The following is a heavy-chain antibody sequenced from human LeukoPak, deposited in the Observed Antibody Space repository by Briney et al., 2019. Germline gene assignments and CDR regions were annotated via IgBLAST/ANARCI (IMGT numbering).Heavy chain of an antibody. CDR3: ARDVYSGSDSGRGDDFDI. D-gene: IGHD5-12*01. CDR1: GGSVSSGSYY. J-gene: IGHJ3*02. CDR2: ISSSGSYI. Sequence: ETLSLTCTVSGGSVSSGSYYWSWIRQPPGKGLEWVSFISSSGSYIYYADSVKGRFTISRDNAKNSLYLQMNSLRAEDTAVYYCARDVYSGSDSGRGDDFDIWGQGTMVTVSS. V-gene: IGHV3-21*01.